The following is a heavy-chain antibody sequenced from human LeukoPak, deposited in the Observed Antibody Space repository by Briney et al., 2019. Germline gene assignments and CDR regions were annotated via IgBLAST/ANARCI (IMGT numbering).Heavy chain of an antibody. CDR1: GGSISSYY. Sequence: PSETLSLTCTVSGGSISSYYWSWIRQPPGKGLEWIGYIYYSGSTNYNPSLKSRVTISVDTSKNQFSLKLSSVTAADTAVYYCARHLYTSAGPIDYWGQGTLVTVSP. CDR3: ARHLYTSAGPIDY. D-gene: IGHD6-19*01. J-gene: IGHJ4*02. V-gene: IGHV4-59*08. CDR2: IYYSGST.